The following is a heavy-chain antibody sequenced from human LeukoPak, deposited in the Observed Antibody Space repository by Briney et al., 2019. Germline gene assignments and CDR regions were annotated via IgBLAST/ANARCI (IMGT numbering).Heavy chain of an antibody. V-gene: IGHV4-4*09. CDR1: GGSIRGLW. J-gene: IGHJ5*02. D-gene: IGHD1-7*01. Sequence: SETLSLTCTASGGSIRGLWRSWIRQPPGKGLEWIGNIYTSGITTYNPSLKSRVTISIDTSKNQFSLTLNSVTATDTAVYYCAIQAHDGTDNWLDPWGPGALVTVSS. CDR3: AIQAHDGTDNWLDP. CDR2: IYTSGIT.